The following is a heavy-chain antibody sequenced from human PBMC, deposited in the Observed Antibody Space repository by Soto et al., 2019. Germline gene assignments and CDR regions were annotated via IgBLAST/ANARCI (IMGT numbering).Heavy chain of an antibody. V-gene: IGHV1-69*13. D-gene: IGHD1-26*01. CDR1: GGNFTNFG. Sequence: SVKVSCKASGGNFTNFGISWVRQAPGQGLEWMGGIIPLFGTTNYAHKFRGRVTVTADESTSTVYMELNSLRSGDTAMYYCARAHGTSWYNWFDPWGQGTLVTVSS. J-gene: IGHJ5*02. CDR2: IIPLFGTT. CDR3: ARAHGTSWYNWFDP.